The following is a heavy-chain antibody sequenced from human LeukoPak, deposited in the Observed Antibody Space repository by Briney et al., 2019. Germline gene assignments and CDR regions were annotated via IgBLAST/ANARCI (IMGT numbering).Heavy chain of an antibody. D-gene: IGHD1-26*01. CDR1: GGSISSSSYY. CDR2: IYYSGST. V-gene: IGHV4-39*01. Sequence: SETLSLTCTVSGGSISSSSYYWGWIRQPPGKGLEWIGSIYYSGSTYYNPSLKSRVTISVDTSKNQSSLKLSSVTAADTAVYYCARHGIVGATNYFDYWGQGTLVTVSS. J-gene: IGHJ4*02. CDR3: ARHGIVGATNYFDY.